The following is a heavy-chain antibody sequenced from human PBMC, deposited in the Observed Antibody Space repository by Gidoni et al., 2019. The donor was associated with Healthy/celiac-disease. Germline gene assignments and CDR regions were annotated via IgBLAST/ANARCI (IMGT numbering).Heavy chain of an antibody. Sequence: QVQLVQSGAEVKKPGSSVKVSCKASGGTFSSYAISWVRQAPGQGLEWMGRIIPILGIANYAQKFQGRVTITADKSTSTAYMELSSLRSEDTAVYYCARLYDFWSGTTFDYWGQGTLVTVSS. J-gene: IGHJ4*02. CDR1: GGTFSSYA. CDR3: ARLYDFWSGTTFDY. D-gene: IGHD3-3*01. V-gene: IGHV1-69*04. CDR2: IIPILGIA.